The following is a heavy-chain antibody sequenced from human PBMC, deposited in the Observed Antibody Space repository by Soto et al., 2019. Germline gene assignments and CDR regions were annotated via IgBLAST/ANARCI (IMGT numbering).Heavy chain of an antibody. CDR1: GGTFSSYA. J-gene: IGHJ6*02. CDR3: ARAALPPLYSSSWYGNYYYGMDV. Sequence: ASVKVSCKASGGTFSSYAISWVRQAPGQGLEWMGGIIPIFGTANYAQKFQGRVTITADESTSTAYMELSSLRSEDTAVYYCARAALPPLYSSSWYGNYYYGMDVWGQGTTVPVSS. CDR2: IIPIFGTA. V-gene: IGHV1-69*13. D-gene: IGHD6-13*01.